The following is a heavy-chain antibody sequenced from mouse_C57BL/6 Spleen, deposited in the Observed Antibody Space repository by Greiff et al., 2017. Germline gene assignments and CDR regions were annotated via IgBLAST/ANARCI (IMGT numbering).Heavy chain of an antibody. V-gene: IGHV3-6*01. CDR1: GYSITSGYY. J-gene: IGHJ1*03. CDR3: ARDSKRTDWYFDV. D-gene: IGHD2-5*01. Sequence: EVKLMESGPGLVKPSQSLSLTCSVTGYSITSGYYWNWIRQFPGNKLEWMGYISYDGSNNYNPSLKNRISITRDTSKNQFFLKLNSVTTEDTATYYCARDSKRTDWYFDVWGTGTTVTVSS. CDR2: ISYDGSN.